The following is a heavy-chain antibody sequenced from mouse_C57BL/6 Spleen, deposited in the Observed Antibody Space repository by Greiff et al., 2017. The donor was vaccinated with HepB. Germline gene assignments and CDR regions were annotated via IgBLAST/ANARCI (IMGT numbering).Heavy chain of an antibody. CDR3: ARRTTVVANAMDY. CDR1: GYTFTSYW. D-gene: IGHD1-1*01. J-gene: IGHJ4*01. Sequence: VQLQQSGAELAKPGASVKLSCKASGYTFTSYWMHWVKQRPGQGLEWIGYINPSSGYTKYNQKFKDKATLTADKSSSTAYMQLSSLTYEDSAVYYCARRTTVVANAMDYWGQGTSVTVSS. CDR2: INPSSGYT. V-gene: IGHV1-7*01.